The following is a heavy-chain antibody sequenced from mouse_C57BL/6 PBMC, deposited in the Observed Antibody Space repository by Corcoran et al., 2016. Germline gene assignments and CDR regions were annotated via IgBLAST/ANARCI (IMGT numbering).Heavy chain of an antibody. Sequence: EVQLQQSGPVLVKPGASVKMSCKASGYTFTDYYMNWVKQSHGKSLEWIGVINPYNGGTSYNQKFKGKATLTVDKSSSTAYMELNSLTSEDSAVYYCARDSYGSWDYWGQGTTLTVSS. D-gene: IGHD1-1*01. CDR2: INPYNGGT. CDR1: GYTFTDYY. CDR3: ARDSYGSWDY. V-gene: IGHV1-19*01. J-gene: IGHJ2*01.